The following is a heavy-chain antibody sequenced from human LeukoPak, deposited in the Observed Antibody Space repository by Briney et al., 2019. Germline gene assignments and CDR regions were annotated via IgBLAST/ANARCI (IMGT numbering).Heavy chain of an antibody. CDR3: ARDGRFLEWPFFDY. V-gene: IGHV4-30-2*01. J-gene: IGHJ4*02. D-gene: IGHD3-3*01. CDR1: GGSISSGGYY. Sequence: SETLSLTCTVSGGSISSGGYYWSWIRQPPGKGLEWIGYIYHSGSTYYNPSLKSRVTISVDRSKNQFSLKLSSVTAADTAVYYCARDGRFLEWPFFDYWGQGTLVTVSP. CDR2: IYHSGST.